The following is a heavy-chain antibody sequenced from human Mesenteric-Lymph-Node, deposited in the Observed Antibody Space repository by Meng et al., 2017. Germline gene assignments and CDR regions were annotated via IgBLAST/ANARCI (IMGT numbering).Heavy chain of an antibody. Sequence: GESLKISCSAAGFSFNSYTMNWVRQAPGKGLEWVSGISCRGDNAFYADSVKGRFTLSRDNSKNPMYLQMNSLRAEDTAVYYCAKCRVGADLFGVSDFDNWGQGTLVTVSS. D-gene: IGHD1-26*01. CDR3: AKCRVGADLFGVSDFDN. CDR1: GFSFNSYT. CDR2: ISCRGDNA. V-gene: IGHV3-23*01. J-gene: IGHJ4*02.